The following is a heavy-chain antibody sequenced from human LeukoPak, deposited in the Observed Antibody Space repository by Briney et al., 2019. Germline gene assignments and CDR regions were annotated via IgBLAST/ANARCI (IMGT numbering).Heavy chain of an antibody. Sequence: GGSLRLSCTASGFTVSNYLMSWVRQAPGKGLEWVANINKDGSEKLYVDSVKGRFPISRDDAENSLYLQMDSLRDDDTAIYYCLRGYYYDGGGFWGQGTLVTVSS. J-gene: IGHJ4*02. V-gene: IGHV3-7*01. CDR2: INKDGSEK. CDR3: LRGYYYDGGGF. CDR1: GFTVSNYL. D-gene: IGHD3-16*01.